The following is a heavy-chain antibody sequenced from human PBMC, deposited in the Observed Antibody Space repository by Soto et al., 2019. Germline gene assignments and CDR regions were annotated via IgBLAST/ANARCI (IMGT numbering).Heavy chain of an antibody. CDR3: ARVPYIVATTDYYYYYGMDV. Sequence: QVQLQESGPGLVKPSETLSLTCTVSGGSISSYYWSWIRQPAGKGLEWIGRIYTSGSTNYNPSLKSRVTMSVDTSKNQFSLKLSSVTAADTAVYYCARVPYIVATTDYYYYYGMDVWGQGTTVTVSS. D-gene: IGHD5-12*01. J-gene: IGHJ6*02. V-gene: IGHV4-4*07. CDR2: IYTSGST. CDR1: GGSISSYY.